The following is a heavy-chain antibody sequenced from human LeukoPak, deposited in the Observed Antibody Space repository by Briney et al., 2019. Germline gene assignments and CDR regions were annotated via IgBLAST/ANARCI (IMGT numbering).Heavy chain of an antibody. CDR1: GGSISSSSYY. J-gene: IGHJ5*02. D-gene: IGHD2-2*01. CDR2: ISYSGSS. CDR3: ARGSSDRYCSSTSCYVRRTNWFDP. V-gene: IGHV4-39*01. Sequence: SETLSLTCTVSGGSISSSSYYWGWIRQPPGKGLEWIGTISYSGSSYYNPSLKSRVAISIDTSKNQFSLILSSVTAADTAVYYCARGSSDRYCSSTSCYVRRTNWFDPWGQGTLVTVSS.